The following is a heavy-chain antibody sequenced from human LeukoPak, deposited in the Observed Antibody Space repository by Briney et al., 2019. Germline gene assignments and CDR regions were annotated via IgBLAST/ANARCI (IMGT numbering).Heavy chain of an antibody. J-gene: IGHJ5*02. CDR2: ISGSGGST. CDR1: GFTFSSYA. CDR3: AKNRDDLVWFGESEGDWFDP. D-gene: IGHD3-10*01. V-gene: IGHV3-23*01. Sequence: HPGGSLRLSCAASGFTFSSYAMSWVRQAPGKGLEWVSAISGSGGSTYYADSVKGRFTISRDNSKNTLYLQMKSLRGEDTAIYYCAKNRDDLVWFGESEGDWFDPWGQGTLVTVSS.